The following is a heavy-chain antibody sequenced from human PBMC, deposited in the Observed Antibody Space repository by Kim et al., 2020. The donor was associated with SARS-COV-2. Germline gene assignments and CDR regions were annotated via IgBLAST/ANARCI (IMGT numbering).Heavy chain of an antibody. D-gene: IGHD2-15*01. CDR2: IYPGDSDT. V-gene: IGHV5-51*01. J-gene: IGHJ5*02. CDR3: ARLGVVVVAAALREVRWFDP. CDR1: GYSFTSYW. Sequence: GESLKISCKGSGYSFTSYWIGWVRQIPGKGLEWIGIIYPGDSDTRYSPSFQGQVTISADKSISTAYLQWSSLKASDTAMFYCARLGVVVVAAALREVRWFDPWGQGTLVTVSS.